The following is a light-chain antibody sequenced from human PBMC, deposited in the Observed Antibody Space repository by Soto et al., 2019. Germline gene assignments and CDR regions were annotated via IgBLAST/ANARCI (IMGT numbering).Light chain of an antibody. J-gene: IGKJ1*01. CDR2: AAS. V-gene: IGKV1-39*01. CDR3: QQSYHAPWT. Sequence: DIQMTQSPSALSASVGDRVTISCRASQSISSYLDWYQQKPGKAPKRLIYAASSLQSGVPSRFSGSGSGTEFTLTISSLQPEDFATYYCQQSYHAPWTFGQGTKVDIK. CDR1: QSISSY.